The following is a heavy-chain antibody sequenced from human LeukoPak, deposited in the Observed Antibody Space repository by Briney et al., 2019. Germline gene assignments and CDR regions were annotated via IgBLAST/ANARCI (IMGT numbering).Heavy chain of an antibody. Sequence: PSETLSLTCSVSGGSISGYWWSWIRQPPGKGLEWVGYIDYNGFPSYNPSLKGRVTMSLDTSNNHFSLEVRSVTGADTAVYYCARVVPDGHSDYWGQGTLVTVSS. CDR3: ARVVPDGHSDY. CDR2: IDYNGFP. CDR1: GGSISGYW. J-gene: IGHJ4*02. D-gene: IGHD5-24*01. V-gene: IGHV4-59*12.